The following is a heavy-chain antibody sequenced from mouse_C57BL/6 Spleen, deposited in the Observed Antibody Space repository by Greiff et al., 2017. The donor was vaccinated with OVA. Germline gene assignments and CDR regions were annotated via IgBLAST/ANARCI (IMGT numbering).Heavy chain of an antibody. CDR3: TRGCDMDD. Sequence: VQLQQSGAELVRPGASVKLSCTASGFNIKDDYMHWVKQRPEQGLEWIGWIDPENGDTEYASKFQGKATITADTSSNTAYLQLSSLTSEDTADYYCTRGCDMDDRGKGTSVTVSS. CDR2: IDPENGDT. CDR1: GFNIKDDY. V-gene: IGHV14-4*01. J-gene: IGHJ4*01. D-gene: IGHD3-3*01.